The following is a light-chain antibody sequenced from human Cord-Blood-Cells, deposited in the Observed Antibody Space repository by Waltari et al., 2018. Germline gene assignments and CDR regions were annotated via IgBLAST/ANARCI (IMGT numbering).Light chain of an antibody. CDR3: QSYDSSLSVV. CDR1: SSNIGAGHD. V-gene: IGLV1-40*01. Sequence: QSVLTQPPSVSGAPGQRVTISCTGSSSNIGAGHDLHWYQQLPGTAPKLLIYCNSNRPSGVPDRFSGSKSGTSASLAITGLQAEDEADYYCQSYDSSLSVVFGGGTKLTVL. J-gene: IGLJ2*01. CDR2: CNS.